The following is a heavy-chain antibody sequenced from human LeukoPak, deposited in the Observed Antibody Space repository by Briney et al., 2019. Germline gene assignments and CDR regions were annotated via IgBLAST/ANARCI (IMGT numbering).Heavy chain of an antibody. CDR3: AKHDGPIVVVTAKLDY. D-gene: IGHD2-21*02. CDR2: ISSDGDKN. Sequence: GGSLRLSCVASGFTFSTYAMHWVRQAPGKGLEWVAFISSDGDKNYYEDSVKGRFTISRDNSKNTLFLQMSSLRPEDTAMYYCAKHDGPIVVVTAKLDYWGLGTLVTVSS. V-gene: IGHV3-30*18. CDR1: GFTFSTYA. J-gene: IGHJ4*02.